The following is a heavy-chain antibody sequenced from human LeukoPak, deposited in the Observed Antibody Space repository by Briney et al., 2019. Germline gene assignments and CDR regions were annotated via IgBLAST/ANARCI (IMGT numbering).Heavy chain of an antibody. CDR1: GFTFSSYS. Sequence: GGSLRLSCAASGFTFSSYSMNWARQAPGKGLEWVSSISSSSSYIYYADSVKGRFTISRDNAKNSLYLQMNSLRAEDTAVYYCARVGVRGVIYYYMDVWGKGTTVTVSS. J-gene: IGHJ6*03. V-gene: IGHV3-21*01. CDR2: ISSSSSYI. CDR3: ARVGVRGVIYYYMDV. D-gene: IGHD3-10*01.